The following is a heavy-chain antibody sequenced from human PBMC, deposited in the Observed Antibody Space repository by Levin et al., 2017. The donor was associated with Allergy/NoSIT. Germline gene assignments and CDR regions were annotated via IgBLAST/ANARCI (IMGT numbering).Heavy chain of an antibody. CDR2: IYYSGST. V-gene: IGHV4-59*01. CDR1: GGSISSYY. J-gene: IGHJ3*02. Sequence: SETLSLTCTVSGGSISSYYWSWIRQPPGKGLEWIGYIYYSGSTNYNPSLKSRVTISVDTSKNQFSLKLSSVTAADTAVYYCARGEGGFGDDAFDIWGQGTMVTVSS. CDR3: ARGEGGFGDDAFDI. D-gene: IGHD3-10*01.